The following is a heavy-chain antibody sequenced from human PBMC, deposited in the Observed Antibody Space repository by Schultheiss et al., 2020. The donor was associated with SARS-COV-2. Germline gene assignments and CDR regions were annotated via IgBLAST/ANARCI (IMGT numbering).Heavy chain of an antibody. V-gene: IGHV5-51*01. Sequence: GGSLRLSCKGSGYSFTSYWIGWVRQMPGKGLEWMGIIYPGDSDTRYSPSFQGQVTISADKSISTAYLQWSSLKASDTAMYYCARPLTGTNSPTCDYWGQGTLVSVSS. CDR1: GYSFTSYW. J-gene: IGHJ4*02. CDR3: ARPLTGTNSPTCDY. CDR2: IYPGDSDT. D-gene: IGHD1-1*01.